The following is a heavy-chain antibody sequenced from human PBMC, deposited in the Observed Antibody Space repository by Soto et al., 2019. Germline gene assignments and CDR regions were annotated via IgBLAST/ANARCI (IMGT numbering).Heavy chain of an antibody. V-gene: IGHV3-11*06. J-gene: IGHJ4*02. D-gene: IGHD2-15*01. CDR1: GLTFGALY. CDR2: ISPRPNYK. Sequence: QVQLVESGGGLVKPGGSLRLPGASSGLTFGALYWSWIPRSPGKGLEFLSHISPRPNYKNYADSVKGRFTISRDNTKNSLYLELNSLRAEDTAIYYCSRGGGGGLFDLWGQGTFVTVSS. CDR3: SRGGGGGLFDL.